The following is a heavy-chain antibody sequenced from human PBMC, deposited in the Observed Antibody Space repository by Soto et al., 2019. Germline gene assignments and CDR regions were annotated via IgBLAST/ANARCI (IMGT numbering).Heavy chain of an antibody. Sequence: SETLSLTCTVSGGSISSYYWSWIRQPPGKGLEWIGYIYYSGSTNYNPSLKSRVTISVDTSKNQFSLKLSSATAADTAVYYCVRGGRGSTAGFDYWAQRTLVPVSS. V-gene: IGHV4-59*12. D-gene: IGHD4-17*01. J-gene: IGHJ4*02. CDR1: GGSISSYY. CDR2: IYYSGST. CDR3: VRGGRGSTAGFDY.